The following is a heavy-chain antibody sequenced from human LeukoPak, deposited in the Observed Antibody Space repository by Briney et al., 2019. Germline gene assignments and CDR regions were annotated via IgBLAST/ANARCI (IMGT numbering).Heavy chain of an antibody. Sequence: GGSLRLSCAASGFTFSSYAMSWVRQAPGKGLEWVSAISGSGGSTYYADSVKGRFTISRDNSKNTLYLQMNSLRAEDTAVYYCAKDAISNRQLGWYYFDYWGQGTLVTVSS. V-gene: IGHV3-23*01. CDR3: AKDAISNRQLGWYYFDY. CDR1: GFTFSSYA. CDR2: ISGSGGST. J-gene: IGHJ4*02. D-gene: IGHD4-23*01.